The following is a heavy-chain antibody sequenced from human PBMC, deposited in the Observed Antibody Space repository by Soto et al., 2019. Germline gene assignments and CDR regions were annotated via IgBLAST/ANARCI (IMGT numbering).Heavy chain of an antibody. CDR3: ARGRGFWNGDTEYYFDY. J-gene: IGHJ4*02. D-gene: IGHD3-3*01. CDR2: INPNSGGT. Sequence: VKVSCKASGYTFTGYYMHWVRQAPGQGLEWMGWINPNSGGTNHAQKFQGWVTMTRDTSISTAYMELSRLRADDTAVYYCARGRGFWNGDTEYYFDYWGQGTLVPVSS. CDR1: GYTFTGYY. V-gene: IGHV1-2*04.